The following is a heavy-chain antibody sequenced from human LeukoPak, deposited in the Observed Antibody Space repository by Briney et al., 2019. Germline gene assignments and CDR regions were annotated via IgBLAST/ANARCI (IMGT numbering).Heavy chain of an antibody. CDR3: AILAVAGTGLDY. CDR1: GGSISSYY. CDR2: IYYSGST. Sequence: PSETLSLTCTVSGGSISSYYWSWIRQPPGKGLEWIGYIYYSGSTNYNPSLKSRVTISVDTSKNQFSLKLSSVTAADTAVYYCAILAVAGTGLDYWGQGTLVTVSS. J-gene: IGHJ4*02. D-gene: IGHD6-19*01. V-gene: IGHV4-59*08.